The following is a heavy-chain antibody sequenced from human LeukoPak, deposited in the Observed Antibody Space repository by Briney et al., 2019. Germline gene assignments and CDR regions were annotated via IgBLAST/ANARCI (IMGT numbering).Heavy chain of an antibody. CDR3: ARGPTTVTRAFDY. J-gene: IGHJ4*02. V-gene: IGHV4-4*07. CDR2: IYTSGST. D-gene: IGHD4-17*01. Sequence: SSETLSLTCSVSGGSISIYYWSWIRQPAGKGLEWIGHIYTSGSTNYNPSLKSRVTMSVDTSKNQFSLKLSSVTAADTAVYYCARGPTTVTRAFDYWGQGTLVTVSS. CDR1: GGSISIYY.